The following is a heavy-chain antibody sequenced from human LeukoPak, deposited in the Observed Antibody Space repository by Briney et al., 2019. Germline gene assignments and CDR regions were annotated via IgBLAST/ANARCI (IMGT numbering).Heavy chain of an antibody. Sequence: GGSLRLSCAASGFTFSSYAMSWVRQAPGKGLEWVSGISGSSDSIYYADSVRGRFTISRDNSKNTLYLQMNSLRDEDTAVYYCGRYSGNDYHSAFDVWGQGTMVTVSS. V-gene: IGHV3-23*01. CDR1: GFTFSSYA. J-gene: IGHJ3*01. D-gene: IGHD5-12*01. CDR2: ISGSSDSI. CDR3: GRYSGNDYHSAFDV.